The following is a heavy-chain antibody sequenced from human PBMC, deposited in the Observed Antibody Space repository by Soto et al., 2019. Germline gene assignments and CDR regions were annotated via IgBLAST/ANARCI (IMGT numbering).Heavy chain of an antibody. CDR2: TNPNSGNT. CDR1: GYTCTSYD. V-gene: IGHV1-8*01. CDR3: ARRGYSSSWYYYYYYGSDV. Sequence: QVQLVQSGAEVKKPGASVKVSCKASGYTCTSYDINWVRQATGQGLEWMGWTNPNSGNTGHAQKFQGRVTMTRNTSISTAYMELSSLRSEDTAVYYCARRGYSSSWYYYYYYGSDVWGQGATVTVAS. D-gene: IGHD6-13*01. J-gene: IGHJ6*02.